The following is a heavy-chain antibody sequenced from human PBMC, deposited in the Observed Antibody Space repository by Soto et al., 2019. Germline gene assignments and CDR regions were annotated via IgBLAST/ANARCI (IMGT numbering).Heavy chain of an antibody. CDR2: IIPIFGTA. J-gene: IGHJ6*02. D-gene: IGHD6-6*01. CDR3: ARSVPRIYYYYYGMDV. Sequence: GASVKVSCKASGGTFSSYAISWVRQAPGQGLEWMGGIIPIFGTANYAQKFQGRVTITADESTSTAYMELSSLRSEDTAVYYCARSVPRIYYYYYGMDVWGQGTTVTVSS. CDR1: GGTFSSYA. V-gene: IGHV1-69*13.